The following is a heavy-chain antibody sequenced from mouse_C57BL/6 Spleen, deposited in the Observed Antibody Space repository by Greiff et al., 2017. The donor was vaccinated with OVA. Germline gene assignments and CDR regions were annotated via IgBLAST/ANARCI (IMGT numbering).Heavy chain of an antibody. CDR3: ARGDYSNPYAMDY. J-gene: IGHJ4*01. CDR1: GFTFSSYA. CDR2: ISDGGSYT. D-gene: IGHD2-5*01. V-gene: IGHV5-4*03. Sequence: EVKLVESGGGLVKPGGSLKLSCAASGFTFSSYAMSWVRQTPEKRLEWVATISDGGSYTYYPDNVKGRFTISRDNAKNNLYLQMSHLKSEDTAMYYCARGDYSNPYAMDYWGQGTSVTVSS.